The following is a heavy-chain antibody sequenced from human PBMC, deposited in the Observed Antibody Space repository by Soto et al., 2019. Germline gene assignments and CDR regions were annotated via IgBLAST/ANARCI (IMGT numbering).Heavy chain of an antibody. CDR2: IYYSGST. J-gene: IGHJ4*02. CDR1: GGSISSYY. CDR3: ARSDGRY. V-gene: IGHV4-59*01. Sequence: QVQLQESGPGLVKTSETLSLTCTVSGGSISSYYWSWIRQPPGKGLEWIGYIYYSGSTNYSPSLKSRVTISVDTSKNQFSLKLSSVTAADTAVYYCARSDGRYWGQGTLVTVSS.